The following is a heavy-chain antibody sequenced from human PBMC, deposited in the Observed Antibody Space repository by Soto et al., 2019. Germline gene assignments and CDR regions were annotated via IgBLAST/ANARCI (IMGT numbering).Heavy chain of an antibody. D-gene: IGHD6-19*01. CDR2: IYYSGST. CDR3: AREIKGIAVAGTLTFFDY. V-gene: IGHV4-61*01. J-gene: IGHJ4*02. CDR1: FGSVSRDSYN. Sequence: SATRSLSWTVSFGSVSRDSYNWCWIRQPPGKGLEWIGYIYYSGSTNYNPSLKSRVTISVDTSKNQFSLKLSSVTAADTAVYYCAREIKGIAVAGTLTFFDYWGQGTLVTVS.